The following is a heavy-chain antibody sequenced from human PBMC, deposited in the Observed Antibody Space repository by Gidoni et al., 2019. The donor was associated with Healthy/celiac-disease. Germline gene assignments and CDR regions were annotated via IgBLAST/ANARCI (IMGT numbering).Heavy chain of an antibody. CDR3: AKAGRNRYYYYYGMDV. CDR2: IGGSGGST. CDR1: GFTFTSSA. Sequence: EVQLVESGGGLVQPGGSLRLSCAASGFTFTSSAMSWVRQAPGKGLEWVSAIGGSGGSTYYADSVKGRFTISRDNSKNTLYLQMNSLRAEDTAVYYCAKAGRNRYYYYYGMDVWGQGTTVTVSS. V-gene: IGHV3-23*04. D-gene: IGHD1-1*01. J-gene: IGHJ6*02.